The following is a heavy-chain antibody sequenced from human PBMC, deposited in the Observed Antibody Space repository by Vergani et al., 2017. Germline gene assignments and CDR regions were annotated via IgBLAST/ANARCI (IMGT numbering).Heavy chain of an antibody. J-gene: IGHJ4*02. D-gene: IGHD4-17*01. CDR3: AREGRGAVTTGYDY. Sequence: QVQLQESGPGLVTPSETLSPPCTVPGGSISSYYWSWIRQPPGKGLEWIGYIYYSGSTNYNPSLKSRVTISVDTSKNQFSLKLSSVAAADTAVYYCAREGRGAVTTGYDYWGQGTLVTVSS. CDR2: IYYSGST. V-gene: IGHV4-59*01. CDR1: GGSISSYY.